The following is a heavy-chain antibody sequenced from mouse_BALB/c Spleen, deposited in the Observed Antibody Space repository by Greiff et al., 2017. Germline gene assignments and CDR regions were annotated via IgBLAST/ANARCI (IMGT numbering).Heavy chain of an antibody. J-gene: IGHJ4*01. V-gene: IGHV2-9*02. D-gene: IGHD1-1*01. CDR1: GFSLTSYG. CDR2: IWAGGST. CDR3: ARKSSYGAMDY. Sequence: VQGVESGPGLVAPSQSLSITCTVSGFSLTSYGVHWVRQPPGKGLEWLGVIWAGGSTNYNSALMSRLSISKDNSKSQVFLKMNSLQTDDTAMYYCARKSSYGAMDYWGQGTSVTVAS.